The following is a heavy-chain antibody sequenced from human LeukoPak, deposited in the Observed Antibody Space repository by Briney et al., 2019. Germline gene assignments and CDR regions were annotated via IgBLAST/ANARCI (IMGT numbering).Heavy chain of an antibody. CDR1: GGTFSSYA. CDR2: IIPIFGIA. Sequence: SVKVSCKASGGTFSSYAISWVRHAPGQGLEWMGRIIPIFGIANYAQKFQGRVTITADKSTSTAYMELSSLRSEDTAVYYCARSDIVATGHYFDYWGQGTLVTVSS. D-gene: IGHD5-12*01. CDR3: ARSDIVATGHYFDY. V-gene: IGHV1-69*04. J-gene: IGHJ4*02.